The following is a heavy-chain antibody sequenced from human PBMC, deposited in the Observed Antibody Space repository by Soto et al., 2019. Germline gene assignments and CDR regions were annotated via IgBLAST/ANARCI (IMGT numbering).Heavy chain of an antibody. CDR2: ISAYNGNT. V-gene: IGHV1-18*01. Sequence: GASVKVSCKASGYTFTSYGISWVRQAPGQGLEWMGWISAYNGNTNYAQKLQGRVTMTTDTSTSTAYMELRSLRSDDTAVYYCAREVVLVPAGPYYYYGMDVWGQGTTVTVSS. CDR1: GYTFTSYG. D-gene: IGHD2-2*01. J-gene: IGHJ6*02. CDR3: AREVVLVPAGPYYYYGMDV.